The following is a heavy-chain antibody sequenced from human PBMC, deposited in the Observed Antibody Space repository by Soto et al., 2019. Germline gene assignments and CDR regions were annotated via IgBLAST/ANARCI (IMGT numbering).Heavy chain of an antibody. V-gene: IGHV3-74*01. CDR2: INSDGSST. J-gene: IGHJ6*02. CDR3: ARDLRTVQTRFFSAMDV. Sequence: GGSLRLSCVASGFSFSSYWMHWVRQAPGKGLVWVSRINSDGSSTGYADSVKGRFTISRDNAKNTLYLQMNSLRAEDTAVFYCARDLRTVQTRFFSAMDVWGQATTVTVSS. D-gene: IGHD2-21*02. CDR1: GFSFSSYW.